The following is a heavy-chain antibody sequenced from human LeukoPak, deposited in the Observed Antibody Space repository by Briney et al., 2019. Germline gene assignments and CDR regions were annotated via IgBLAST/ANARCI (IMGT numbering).Heavy chain of an antibody. Sequence: GGSLRLSCAASGFTFSSYDMSWVREAPGKGLEWVSAISGSGGSTYYADSVKGRFTISRDNSKNTLYLQMNSLRAEDTAVYYCAKDLRITMVRGAFDIWGQGTMVTVSS. V-gene: IGHV3-23*01. CDR1: GFTFSSYD. D-gene: IGHD3-10*01. CDR3: AKDLRITMVRGAFDI. CDR2: ISGSGGST. J-gene: IGHJ3*02.